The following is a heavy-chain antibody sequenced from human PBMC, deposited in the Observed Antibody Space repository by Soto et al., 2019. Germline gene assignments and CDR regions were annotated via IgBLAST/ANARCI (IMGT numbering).Heavy chain of an antibody. Sequence: SETLSLTCTVSGGSISSSRYYWGWIRQPPGKGLEWIGSIYYSGSTYYNPSLKSRVTISVDTSKNQFSLKLSSVTAADTAVYYCARSRYSSGWYEIPRGYYYYYGMDVWGQGTTVTVSS. D-gene: IGHD6-19*01. CDR3: ARSRYSSGWYEIPRGYYYYYGMDV. CDR2: IYYSGST. J-gene: IGHJ6*02. CDR1: GGSISSSRYY. V-gene: IGHV4-39*07.